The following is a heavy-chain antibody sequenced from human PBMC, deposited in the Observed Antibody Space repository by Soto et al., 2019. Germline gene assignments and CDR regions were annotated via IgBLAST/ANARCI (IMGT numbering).Heavy chain of an antibody. CDR2: IYPGDYDT. J-gene: IGHJ5*02. CDR3: ARLDDYLWGSQTWFDT. D-gene: IGHD3-16*01. Sequence: EVQLVQSGAEVKKPGESLKISCQASGYSFTKYWIGWLRQMPGEGLEWMGVIYPGDYDTKYSPSFQGRVTISVDKSISTAYLQWSSLKASDTAMYYCARLDDYLWGSQTWFDTWGQGTLVTVSS. CDR1: GYSFTKYW. V-gene: IGHV5-51*01.